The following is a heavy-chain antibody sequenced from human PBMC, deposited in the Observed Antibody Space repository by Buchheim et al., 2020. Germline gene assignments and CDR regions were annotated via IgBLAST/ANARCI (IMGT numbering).Heavy chain of an antibody. CDR2: IKHSGTN. D-gene: IGHD1-26*01. CDR3: ARGRPGGWFDP. J-gene: IGHJ5*02. CDR1: GGSFSDYF. V-gene: IGHV4-34*01. Sequence: QVQLQQWGAGLLKPSETLSLTCAVYGGSFSDYFWNWIRQPPGKGLEWIGEIKHSGTNNYNPSFKSRVAMSVDTSKNQVYLILNSVTAADTAVYYCARGRPGGWFDPWGQGT.